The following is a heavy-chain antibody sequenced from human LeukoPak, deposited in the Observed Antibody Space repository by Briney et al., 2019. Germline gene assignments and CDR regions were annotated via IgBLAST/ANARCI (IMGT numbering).Heavy chain of an antibody. CDR2: ISYDGSNK. CDR1: GFTFSSYG. D-gene: IGHD2-21*02. CDR3: ARAYCGGDCYGPELGNWFDP. J-gene: IGHJ5*02. V-gene: IGHV3-30*03. Sequence: GGSLRLSCAASGFTFSSYGMHWVRQAPGKGLEWVAVISYDGSNKYYADSVKGRFTISRDNSKNTLYLQMNSLRAEDTAVYYCARAYCGGDCYGPELGNWFDPWGQGTLVTVSS.